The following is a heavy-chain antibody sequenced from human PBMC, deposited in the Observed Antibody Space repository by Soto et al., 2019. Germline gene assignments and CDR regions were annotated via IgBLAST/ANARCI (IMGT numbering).Heavy chain of an antibody. V-gene: IGHV3-23*01. CDR3: AKDQARDGYNPWPFDY. D-gene: IGHD5-12*01. CDR1: GFTFSSYA. J-gene: IGHJ4*02. CDR2: ISGSGGST. Sequence: GGSLRLSCAASGFTFSSYAMSCVRQAPGKGLEWVSAISGSGGSTYYADSVKGRFTISRDNSKNTLYLQMNSLRAEDTAVYYCAKDQARDGYNPWPFDYWGQGTLVTVSS.